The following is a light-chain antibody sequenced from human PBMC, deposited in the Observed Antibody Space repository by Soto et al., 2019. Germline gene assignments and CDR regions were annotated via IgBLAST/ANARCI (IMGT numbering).Light chain of an antibody. V-gene: IGLV2-14*03. Sequence: QSALTQPASVSGSPGQSITISCTGTSSDIGAYNYVSWYQQHPGKAPKLMIFDVSDRPSGVSNRFSGSKSGNTASLTISGLQPEDEASYFCSSYTSSLIPVFGGGNKLTVL. CDR3: SSYTSSLIPV. CDR2: DVS. J-gene: IGLJ2*01. CDR1: SSDIGAYNY.